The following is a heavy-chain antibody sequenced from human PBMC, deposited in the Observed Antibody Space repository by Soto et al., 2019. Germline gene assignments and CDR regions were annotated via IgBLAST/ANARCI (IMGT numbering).Heavy chain of an antibody. CDR1: GGTFSSYA. V-gene: IGHV1-69*13. CDR3: ARDPYGGNSGGYYYYGMDV. Sequence: ASVKVSCKASGGTFSSYAISWVRQAPGQGLEWMGGIIPIFGTANYAQKFQGRVTITADESTSTAYMELSSLRSEDTAVYYCARDPYGGNSGGYYYYGMDVWGQGTTVTVSS. J-gene: IGHJ6*02. CDR2: IIPIFGTA. D-gene: IGHD4-17*01.